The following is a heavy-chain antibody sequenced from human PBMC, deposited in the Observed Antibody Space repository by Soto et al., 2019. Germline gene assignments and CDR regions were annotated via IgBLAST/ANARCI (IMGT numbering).Heavy chain of an antibody. CDR1: GFTFSSYA. J-gene: IGHJ4*02. D-gene: IGHD3-16*01. CDR2: ISGSGGST. V-gene: IGHV3-23*01. CDR3: AKAAYDYIWGSYNEYYFDY. Sequence: PGGSLRLSCAASGFTFSSYAMSWVRQAPGKGLEWVSAISGSGGSTYYADSVKGRFTISRDNSKNTLYLQMNSLRAEDTAVYYCAKAAYDYIWGSYNEYYFDYWGQGNLVTVSS.